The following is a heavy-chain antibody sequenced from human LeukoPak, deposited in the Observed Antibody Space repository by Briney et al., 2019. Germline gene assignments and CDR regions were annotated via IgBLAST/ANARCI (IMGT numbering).Heavy chain of an antibody. D-gene: IGHD2-21*01. CDR3: AKVISADYGAYCGGDCYPNDAFDT. Sequence: PGGSLRLSCAAPGFTFSSYGMHWVRQAPGKGLEWVAFIRHDGSNKYYADSVKGRFTISRDNSKNTLYLQMNSLRAEDTAVYYCAKVISADYGAYCGGDCYPNDAFDTWVQGTMVTVSS. CDR2: IRHDGSNK. CDR1: GFTFSSYG. J-gene: IGHJ3*02. V-gene: IGHV3-30*02.